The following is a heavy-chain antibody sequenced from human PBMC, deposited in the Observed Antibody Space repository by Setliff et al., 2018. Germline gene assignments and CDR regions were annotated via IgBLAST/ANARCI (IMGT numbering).Heavy chain of an antibody. J-gene: IGHJ3*01. Sequence: SCTASGFILRNYGIHWVRQAPGKGLEWVAVFWADGNRRFYADSVKGRFTVSRDLSMDTVFLQMDSLRAEDTALYYCGRDDDTTSHYSILNFWGQGTMVTVSS. CDR1: GFILRNYG. CDR3: GRDDDTTSHYSILNF. CDR2: FWADGNRR. D-gene: IGHD4-4*01. V-gene: IGHV3-33*08.